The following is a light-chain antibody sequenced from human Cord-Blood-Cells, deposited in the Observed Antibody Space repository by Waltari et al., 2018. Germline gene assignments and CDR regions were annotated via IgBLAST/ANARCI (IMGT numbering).Light chain of an antibody. J-gene: IGLJ3*02. Sequence: QSALTQPASVSGSPGQSITISCTGTSSDVGGYNYVSWYQQHPGKAPKPMIYDVSNRPSGVSNRFSGSRSGNTASLTISGLQAEDEADYYCSSYTSNSTLVFGGGTKLTVL. CDR3: SSYTSNSTLV. CDR2: DVS. CDR1: SSDVGGYNY. V-gene: IGLV2-14*01.